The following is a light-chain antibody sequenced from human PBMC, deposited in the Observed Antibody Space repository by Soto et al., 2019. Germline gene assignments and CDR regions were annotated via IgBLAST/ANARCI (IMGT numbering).Light chain of an antibody. Sequence: EIVLTQSPGTLSLSPGERATLSCRASQSISSSYLAWYQQKPGQAPRPLIYGASSRATGIPDRFSGSGSGTDSTLTISRLEPEDFAVYYCQQYVSSPWTFGQGTKVEIK. J-gene: IGKJ1*01. CDR2: GAS. CDR1: QSISSSY. V-gene: IGKV3-20*01. CDR3: QQYVSSPWT.